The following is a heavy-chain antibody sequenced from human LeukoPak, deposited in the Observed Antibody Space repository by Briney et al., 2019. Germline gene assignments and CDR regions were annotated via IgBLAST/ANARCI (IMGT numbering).Heavy chain of an antibody. J-gene: IGHJ6*03. CDR2: ISYDGSNK. D-gene: IGHD4-11*01. CDR3: ARDLQPFNYYYMDV. Sequence: PGGSLRLSCAASGFTFRSYGIHWVRQAPGKGLEWVAVISYDGSNKYYADSVKGRFTISRDNSKNTLYLQMNSLRGEDTAVYYCARDLQPFNYYYMDVWGKGTTVTVSS. V-gene: IGHV3-30*03. CDR1: GFTFRSYG.